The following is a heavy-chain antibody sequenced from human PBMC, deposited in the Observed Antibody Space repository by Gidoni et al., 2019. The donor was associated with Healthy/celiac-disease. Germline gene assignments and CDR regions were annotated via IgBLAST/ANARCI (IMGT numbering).Heavy chain of an antibody. Sequence: QVQLQQWGAGLLKPSETLSLTCAVYGGSFSGYYWSWIRQPPGKGLEWIGEINHSGSTNYNPSLKSRVTISVDTSKNQFSLKLSSVTAADTAVYYCARGFDWQRAGFDPWGQGTLVTVSS. V-gene: IGHV4-34*01. CDR3: ARGFDWQRAGFDP. J-gene: IGHJ5*02. CDR2: INHSGST. CDR1: GGSFSGYY. D-gene: IGHD6-25*01.